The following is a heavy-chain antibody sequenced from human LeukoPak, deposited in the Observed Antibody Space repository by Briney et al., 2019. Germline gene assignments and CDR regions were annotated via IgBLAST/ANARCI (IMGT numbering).Heavy chain of an antibody. J-gene: IGHJ4*02. CDR1: GYTFTTYA. D-gene: IGHD2-15*01. CDR2: INTDTGNP. V-gene: IGHV7-4-1*02. Sequence: GASVKVSCKASGYTFTTYAMKWVRQAPGQGLEWMGWINTDTGNPTYAQGFTGRFVFSLDTSVSTAYPQISSLKAEDTAVYYCARGYCSGGSCHTFDCWGQGTLVTVSS. CDR3: ARGYCSGGSCHTFDC.